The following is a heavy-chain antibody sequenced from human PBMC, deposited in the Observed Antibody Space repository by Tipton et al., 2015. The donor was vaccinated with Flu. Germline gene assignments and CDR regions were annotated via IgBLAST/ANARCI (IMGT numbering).Heavy chain of an antibody. CDR2: IYYSGST. Sequence: TLSLTCTVSGGSISSSSYYWGWIRQPPGKGLEWIGSIYYSGSTYYNPSLKSRVTISVDTSKNQFSLKLSSVTAADTAVYYCARAPRYYYDSSGYYNLGAFDIWGQGTMVPVSS. V-gene: IGHV4-39*07. J-gene: IGHJ3*02. D-gene: IGHD3-22*01. CDR1: GGSISSSSYY. CDR3: ARAPRYYYDSSGYYNLGAFDI.